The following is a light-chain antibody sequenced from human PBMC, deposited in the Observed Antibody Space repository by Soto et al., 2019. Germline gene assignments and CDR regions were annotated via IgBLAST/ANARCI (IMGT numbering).Light chain of an antibody. CDR3: QQRNDWRRGT. CDR2: GAS. V-gene: IGKV3-11*01. CDR1: QSVRSN. Sequence: EIVMTQSPATLSASPGERATLSCRASQSVRSNLAWYQQKPGQAPRLLIFGASNRATGIPARFSGSGSGTDFTLTINSLEPEDFAVYYCQQRNDWRRGTFGQGTRLEIK. J-gene: IGKJ5*01.